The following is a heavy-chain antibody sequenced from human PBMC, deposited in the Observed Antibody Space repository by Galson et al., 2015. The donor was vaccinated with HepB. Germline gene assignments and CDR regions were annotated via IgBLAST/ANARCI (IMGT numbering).Heavy chain of an antibody. CDR1: GFTFSSYA. D-gene: IGHD6-6*01. Sequence: SLRLSCAASGFTFSSYAMHWVRQAPGKGLEWVAVISYDGSNKYYADSVKGRFTISRDNSKNTLYLQMNSLRAEDTAVYYCARGEAPHSSSSGWFDPWGQGTLVTVSS. CDR3: ARGEAPHSSSSGWFDP. CDR2: ISYDGSNK. V-gene: IGHV3-30-3*01. J-gene: IGHJ5*02.